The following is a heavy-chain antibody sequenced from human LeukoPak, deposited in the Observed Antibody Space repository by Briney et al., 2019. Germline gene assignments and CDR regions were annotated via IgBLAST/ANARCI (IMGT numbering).Heavy chain of an antibody. J-gene: IGHJ5*02. V-gene: IGHV3-23*01. CDR2: ISGSGGST. CDR1: EFTFSSYA. Sequence: GGSLRLSCAASEFTFSSYAMNWVRQAPGKGLEWVSGISGSGGSTYYADSVKGRFTISRDNSKNTLYLQMHSLRTEDTALYYCAKGNGINHYHWFDHWGQGTLVTVSS. CDR3: AKGNGINHYHWFDH. D-gene: IGHD2-8*01.